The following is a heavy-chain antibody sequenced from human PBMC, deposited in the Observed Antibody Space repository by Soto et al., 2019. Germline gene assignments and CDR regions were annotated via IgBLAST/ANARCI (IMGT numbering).Heavy chain of an antibody. CDR3: ARDSPVGYYDSSGSLDYFDY. J-gene: IGHJ4*02. D-gene: IGHD3-22*01. CDR2: ISAYNGNT. V-gene: IGHV1-18*04. Sequence: QVQLVQSGAEVKKPGASVKVSCKASGYTFTSYGISWVRQAPGQGLEWIGWISAYNGNTNYAQKLQGRVTMTTDTSTSTAYMELRSLRSDDTAVYYCARDSPVGYYDSSGSLDYFDYWGQGTLVTVSS. CDR1: GYTFTSYG.